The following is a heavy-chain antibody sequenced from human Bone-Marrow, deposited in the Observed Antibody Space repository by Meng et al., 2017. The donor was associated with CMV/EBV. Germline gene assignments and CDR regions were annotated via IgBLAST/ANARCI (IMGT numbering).Heavy chain of an antibody. J-gene: IGHJ3*02. V-gene: IGHV3-30*02. CDR3: AKDRPKRYCSSTSCYVSGAFDI. Sequence: GESLKISCAASGFTISSYGMHWVRQAPGKGLEWVAFIRYDGSNKYYAESVKGRFTISRDNSKNTLYLQMNSLRAEDTAVYYCAKDRPKRYCSSTSCYVSGAFDIWGQGTVVTVSS. CDR2: IRYDGSNK. CDR1: GFTISSYG. D-gene: IGHD2-2*01.